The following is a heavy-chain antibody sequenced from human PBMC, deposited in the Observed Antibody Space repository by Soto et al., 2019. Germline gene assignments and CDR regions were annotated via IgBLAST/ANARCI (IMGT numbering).Heavy chain of an antibody. CDR2: IFSNDEK. Sequence: QVTLKESGPVLVKPTETLTLTCTVSGFSLSNARMGVSWIRQPPGKALEWLAHIFSNDEKSYSTSLKSRLTISKDTSKSQVVLTMTNMDPVDTATYYCARINDYGDHDAFDIWGQGTMVTVSS. CDR3: ARINDYGDHDAFDI. V-gene: IGHV2-26*01. J-gene: IGHJ3*02. D-gene: IGHD4-17*01. CDR1: GFSLSNARMG.